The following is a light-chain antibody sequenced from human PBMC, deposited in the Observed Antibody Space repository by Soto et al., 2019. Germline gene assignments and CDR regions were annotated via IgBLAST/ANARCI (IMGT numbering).Light chain of an antibody. CDR3: QQYNNWPFS. CDR2: DVS. Sequence: EIVLTQSPGTLSVSPGDRATLSCRAAQGVTTNFAWYQQKSGQSPRLLIYDVSNRATGVPARFSGSGSETDFTLTISGLRSEDSAVYFCQQYNNWPFSSGQGTRLEIK. V-gene: IGKV3-15*01. CDR1: QGVTTN. J-gene: IGKJ5*01.